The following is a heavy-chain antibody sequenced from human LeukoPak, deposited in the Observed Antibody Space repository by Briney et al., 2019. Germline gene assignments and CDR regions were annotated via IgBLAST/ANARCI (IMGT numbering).Heavy chain of an antibody. J-gene: IGHJ4*02. CDR2: INPNSGGT. D-gene: IGHD1-1*01. Sequence: ASVKVSCKASGYTSTGYCMHWVRQAPGQGLEWMGWINPNSGGTNYAQKFQGRVTMTRDTSISTAYMELSRLRSDDTAVYYCARADDPEYYFDYWGQGTLVTVSS. V-gene: IGHV1-2*02. CDR1: GYTSTGYC. CDR3: ARADDPEYYFDY.